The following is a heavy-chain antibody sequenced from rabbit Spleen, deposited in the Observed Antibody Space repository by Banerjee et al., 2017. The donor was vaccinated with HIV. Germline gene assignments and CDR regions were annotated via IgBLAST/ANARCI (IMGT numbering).Heavy chain of an antibody. J-gene: IGHJ4*01. CDR3: AREGGIVVAGAFDL. D-gene: IGHD4-1*01. CDR2: IVNGDGST. Sequence: QEQLVESGGGLVQPEGSLTLTCKASGFDFGSNAMCWVRQAPGKGPEWIACIVNGDGSTYYASWVNGRFTISRSTSLATVTLQVTSLTAADTATYFCAREGGIVVAGAFDLWGPGPLVTVS. CDR1: GFDFGSNA. V-gene: IGHV1S47*01.